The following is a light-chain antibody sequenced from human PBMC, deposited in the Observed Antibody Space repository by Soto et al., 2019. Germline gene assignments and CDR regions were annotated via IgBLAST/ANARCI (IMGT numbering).Light chain of an antibody. J-gene: IGLJ2*01. CDR3: QVWDSGRGHLGV. CDR1: NIGRQS. Sequence: SYELTQPPSVSVSPGNTARITCGGNNIGRQSVHWYQQKPGQAPVLVVFYDRVRPSGIPERFSGSNSGNTATLTISRVEAGDEAEYYCQVWDSGRGHLGVFGGGTKVTVL. CDR2: YDR. V-gene: IGLV3-21*04.